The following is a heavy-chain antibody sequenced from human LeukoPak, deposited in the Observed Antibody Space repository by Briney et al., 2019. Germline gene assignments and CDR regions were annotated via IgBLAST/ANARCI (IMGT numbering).Heavy chain of an antibody. J-gene: IGHJ4*02. Sequence: GGSLRLSCAASGFTFSSYSMNWVRQAPGKGLEWVSSISSSSSYIYYADSVKGRFTISRDNAKNSLYLQMNSLRAEDTAVYYCARGPYSSGWYVLVWGQGTLVTVSS. CDR2: ISSSSSYI. V-gene: IGHV3-21*01. CDR3: ARGPYSSGWYVLV. CDR1: GFTFSSYS. D-gene: IGHD6-19*01.